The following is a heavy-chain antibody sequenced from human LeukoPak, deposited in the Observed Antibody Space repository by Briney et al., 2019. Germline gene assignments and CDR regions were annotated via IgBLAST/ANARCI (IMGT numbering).Heavy chain of an antibody. J-gene: IGHJ3*02. Sequence: GASVKVSCKASGYTFTSYGISWVRQAPGQGLERMGWISAYNGNTNYAQKLQGRVTMTTDTSTSTAYMELRSLRSDDTAVYYCARINIVVVPAAPAAVDIWGQGTMVTVSS. V-gene: IGHV1-18*01. D-gene: IGHD2-2*01. CDR2: ISAYNGNT. CDR3: ARINIVVVPAAPAAVDI. CDR1: GYTFTSYG.